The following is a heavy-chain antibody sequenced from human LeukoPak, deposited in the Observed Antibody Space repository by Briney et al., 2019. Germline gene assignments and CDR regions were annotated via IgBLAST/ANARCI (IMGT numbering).Heavy chain of an antibody. Sequence: GGSLRLSCAASGFTFNNFAMHWVRQAPGKGLEWVAVISYDGSNKYYADSVKGRFTISRDNAKNTLYLQMNSLRAEGTAVYYCARDIYSAAAGRSFDYWGQGTLVTVSS. V-gene: IGHV3-30*04. J-gene: IGHJ4*02. CDR2: ISYDGSNK. CDR1: GFTFNNFA. D-gene: IGHD6-13*01. CDR3: ARDIYSAAAGRSFDY.